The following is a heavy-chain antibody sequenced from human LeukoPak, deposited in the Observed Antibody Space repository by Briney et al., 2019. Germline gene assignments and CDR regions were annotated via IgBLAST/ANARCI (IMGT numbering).Heavy chain of an antibody. D-gene: IGHD6-19*01. CDR3: ARDGRRSVAGTRLAYY. J-gene: IGHJ4*02. CDR2: ISAYNGNT. CDR1: GYTFTSYG. V-gene: IGHV1-18*01. Sequence: ASVKVSCKASGYTFTSYGISWVRQAPGQGLEWMGWISAYNGNTNYAQKLQGRVTMTRDTSTSTVYMELSSLRSEDTAVYYCARDGRRSVAGTRLAYYWGQGTLVTVSS.